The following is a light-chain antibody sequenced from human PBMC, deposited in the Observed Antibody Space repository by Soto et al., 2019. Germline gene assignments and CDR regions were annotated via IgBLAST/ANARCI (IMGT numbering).Light chain of an antibody. Sequence: DIVLTQSPDSLAVSLGERTTINCKSSQTILYGSNNKNHLAWYQHRPGQPPKLLISWASSRESGVPDRFSGSGSGTDFTLTIKSLQAEDVAVYYCXQFYSSPTFGQGTKVDIK. J-gene: IGKJ1*01. CDR2: WAS. CDR3: XQFYSSPT. CDR1: QTILYGSNNKNH. V-gene: IGKV4-1*01.